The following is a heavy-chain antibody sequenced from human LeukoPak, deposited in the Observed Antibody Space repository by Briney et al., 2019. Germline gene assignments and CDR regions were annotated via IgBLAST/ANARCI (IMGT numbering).Heavy chain of an antibody. D-gene: IGHD6-19*01. Sequence: ASVKVSCKASGYTFTSYYMHWVRQAPGQGLEWMGIINPSGGSTSYAQKFQGRVTMTRDTSTSTVYMELSSLRSDDTAVYYCARAGGASDSSGWYVFDYWGQGTLVTVSS. CDR3: ARAGGASDSSGWYVFDY. J-gene: IGHJ4*02. CDR1: GYTFTSYY. CDR2: INPSGGST. V-gene: IGHV1-46*01.